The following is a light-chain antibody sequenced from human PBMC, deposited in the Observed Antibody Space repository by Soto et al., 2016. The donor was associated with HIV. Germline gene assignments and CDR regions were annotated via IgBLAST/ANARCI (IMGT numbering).Light chain of an antibody. J-gene: IGLJ2*01. V-gene: IGLV3-19*01. CDR3: NSRDSSGNHFVV. Sequence: SSELTQDPAVSVALGQTVKITCQGDSLRKYFATWYQQKPGQAPILVIYGKNKRPSGIPDRFSGSSSGNTGSLTISGAQAEDEADYYCNSRDSSGNHFVVFGGGTKLTVL. CDR1: SLRKYF. CDR2: GKN.